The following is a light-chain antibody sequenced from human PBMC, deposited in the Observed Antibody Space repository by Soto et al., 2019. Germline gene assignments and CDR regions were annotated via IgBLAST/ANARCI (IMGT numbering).Light chain of an antibody. Sequence: EIVMTQSPATLSVSPGERATLYCRASQSVSSNLAWYQQKPGQAPRLLIYGASTRATGIPARFSGSGSGTEFTLTIRSLQSEDFAVYYCQHYNNWPRTF. CDR3: QHYNNWPRT. CDR1: QSVSSN. CDR2: GAS. V-gene: IGKV3-15*01. J-gene: IGKJ1*01.